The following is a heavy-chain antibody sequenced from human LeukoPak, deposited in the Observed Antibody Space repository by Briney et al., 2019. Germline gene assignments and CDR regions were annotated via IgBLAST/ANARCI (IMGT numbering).Heavy chain of an antibody. J-gene: IGHJ4*02. CDR1: GGSFSGYY. V-gene: IGHV4-34*01. CDR3: ARETKYHGSGSYFDY. D-gene: IGHD3-10*01. CDR2: INHSGST. Sequence: PSETLSLTCAVYGGSFSGYYWSWIRQPPGKGLEWMGEINHSGSTNYNPSLKSRVTISVDTSKNQFSLKLSSVTAADTAVYYCARETKYHGSGSYFDYWGQGTLVTVSS.